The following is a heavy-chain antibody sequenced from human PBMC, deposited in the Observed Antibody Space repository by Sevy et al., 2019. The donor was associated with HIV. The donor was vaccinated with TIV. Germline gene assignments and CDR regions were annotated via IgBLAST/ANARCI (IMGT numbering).Heavy chain of an antibody. Sequence: GGSLRLSCAASGFTFNTYAMHWVRQAPGKGLEWVAVISYDGNNKYHADSVKGRFTLSRDNSKNTMYLKMNSLRVEDTAVYYCVRDGGYSINWDLWGYWGQGTLVTVSS. V-gene: IGHV3-30-3*01. CDR3: VRDGGYSINWDLWGY. CDR2: ISYDGNNK. D-gene: IGHD6-13*01. J-gene: IGHJ4*02. CDR1: GFTFNTYA.